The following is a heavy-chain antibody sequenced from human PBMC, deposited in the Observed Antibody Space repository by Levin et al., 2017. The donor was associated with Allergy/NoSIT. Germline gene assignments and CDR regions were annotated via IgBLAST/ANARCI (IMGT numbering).Heavy chain of an antibody. CDR1: GYTFTGYY. CDR3: ARGGGLYGSGSYYNGDYFDY. Sequence: ASVKVSCKASGYTFTGYYMHWVRQAPGQGLEWMGWINPNSGGTNYAQKFQGRVTMTRDTSISTAYMELSRLRSDDTAVYYCARGGGLYGSGSYYNGDYFDYWGQGTLVTVSS. J-gene: IGHJ4*02. V-gene: IGHV1-2*02. D-gene: IGHD3-10*01. CDR2: INPNSGGT.